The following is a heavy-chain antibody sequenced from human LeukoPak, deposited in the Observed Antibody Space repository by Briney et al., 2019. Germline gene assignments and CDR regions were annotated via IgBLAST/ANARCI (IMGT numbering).Heavy chain of an antibody. J-gene: IGHJ5*02. CDR3: ARGLSRYNWFDP. CDR2: INHSGST. CDR1: GGSFSGYY. Sequence: SETLSLTCAVYGGSFSGYYWSWIRQPPGKGLEWIGEINHSGSTNYNPSLKSRVTLSVDTSKNQFSLKLSSVTAADTAVYYCARGLSRYNWFDPWGQGTLVTVSS. V-gene: IGHV4-34*01. D-gene: IGHD3-16*02.